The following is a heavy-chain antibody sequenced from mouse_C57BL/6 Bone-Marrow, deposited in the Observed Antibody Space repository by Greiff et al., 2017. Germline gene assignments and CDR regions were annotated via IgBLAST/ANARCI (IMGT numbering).Heavy chain of an antibody. CDR3: TRSLIYYGTNY. J-gene: IGHJ2*01. CDR2: IDPEDGET. D-gene: IGHD1-1*01. CDR1: GFNIKDYY. Sequence: VQLKESGAELVKPGASVKLSCTASGFNIKDYYIHWVKQRTEQGLEWIGRIDPEDGETKYAPTFQDKATITADTSSNPAYLQLSSLTSEETAVYYCTRSLIYYGTNYWGQGTTLTVSS. V-gene: IGHV14-2*01.